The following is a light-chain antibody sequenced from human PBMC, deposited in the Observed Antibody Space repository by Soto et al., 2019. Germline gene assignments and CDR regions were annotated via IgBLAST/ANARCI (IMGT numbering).Light chain of an antibody. CDR2: EVT. Sequence: QSALTQPPSASGSLGQSVTISCTGNSSDVGGYNYVSWHQQHPGKAPKVMIYEVTKRPPGVPDRFSGSKSGNTASLTVSGLQAEDDADYYCSSFAGGGNPVLLGGGTKVTVL. V-gene: IGLV2-8*01. CDR1: SSDVGGYNY. CDR3: SSFAGGGNPVL. J-gene: IGLJ2*01.